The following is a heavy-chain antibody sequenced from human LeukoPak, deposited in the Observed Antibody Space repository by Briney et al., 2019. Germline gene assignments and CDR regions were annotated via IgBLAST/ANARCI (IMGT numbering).Heavy chain of an antibody. Sequence: ASVKVSCKASGYTFTGYYMHWVRQAPGQGLEWMGWINPNSGGTNYAQKFQGRVTMTRDTSISTAYMELSRLRSDDTAVYYCARRTRGYSYGHFDYWGQGTLVTVSS. CDR2: INPNSGGT. D-gene: IGHD5-18*01. J-gene: IGHJ4*02. CDR1: GYTFTGYY. CDR3: ARRTRGYSYGHFDY. V-gene: IGHV1-2*02.